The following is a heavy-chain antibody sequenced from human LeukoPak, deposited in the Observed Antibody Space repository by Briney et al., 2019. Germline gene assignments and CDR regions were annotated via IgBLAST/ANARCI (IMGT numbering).Heavy chain of an antibody. CDR2: ISYDGNNR. V-gene: IGHV3-30*18. CDR3: AKVKGEVIGAFDI. D-gene: IGHD3-16*01. Sequence: PGGSLRLSCAASGFTFSSYGMHWVRQAPGKGLEWVAVISYDGNNRHYADSVKGRFTISRYNSKNTLYLQMNSLRAEDTAVYYCAKVKGEVIGAFDIWGQGTMVTVSS. CDR1: GFTFSSYG. J-gene: IGHJ3*02.